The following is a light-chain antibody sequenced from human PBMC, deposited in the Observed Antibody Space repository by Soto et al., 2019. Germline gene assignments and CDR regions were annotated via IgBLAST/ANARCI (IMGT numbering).Light chain of an antibody. CDR1: QSVSGN. Sequence: IVMTQSPATLSVSPGERATLSCRASQSVSGNLAWYQQKPGQAPRLLIYGASTRAAGFPARFSGSGSGTEFTLTISSLQSEDFAVYYCQQSNTWPRTFGQGTKVEIK. J-gene: IGKJ1*01. CDR2: GAS. V-gene: IGKV3-15*01. CDR3: QQSNTWPRT.